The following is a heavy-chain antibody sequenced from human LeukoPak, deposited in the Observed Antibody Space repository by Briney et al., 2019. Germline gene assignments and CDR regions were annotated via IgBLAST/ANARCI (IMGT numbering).Heavy chain of an antibody. CDR2: ISYDGSNK. CDR1: GFTFSSYA. Sequence: GGSLRLSCAASGFTFSSYAMHWVRQAPGKGLEWVAVISYDGSNKYYADSVKGRFTISRDNAKNSLYLQMNSLRAEDTAVYYCARSRSDSSVYRPFDQWGQGTLVTVSS. CDR3: ARSRSDSSVYRPFDQ. J-gene: IGHJ4*02. V-gene: IGHV3-30-3*01. D-gene: IGHD3-22*01.